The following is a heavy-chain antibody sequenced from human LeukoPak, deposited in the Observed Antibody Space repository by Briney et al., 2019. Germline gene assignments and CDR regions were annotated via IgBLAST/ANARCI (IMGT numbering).Heavy chain of an antibody. J-gene: IGHJ6*03. CDR3: ARGRSSMVRGYYYYYMDV. CDR1: GGSISSYY. D-gene: IGHD3-10*01. CDR2: IYYSGST. Sequence: SETLSLTCAVSGGSISSYYWSWIRQPPGKGLEWIGYIYYSGSTNYNPSLKSRVTISVDTSKNQFSLKLSSVTAADTAVYYCARGRSSMVRGYYYYYMDVWGKGTTVTISS. V-gene: IGHV4-59*01.